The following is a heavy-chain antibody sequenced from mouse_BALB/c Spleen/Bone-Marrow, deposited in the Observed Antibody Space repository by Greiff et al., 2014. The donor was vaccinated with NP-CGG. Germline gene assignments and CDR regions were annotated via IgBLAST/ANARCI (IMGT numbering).Heavy chain of an antibody. Sequence: QVQLQQSAAELARPGASVKMSCKASGYTFTSYTMHWVKQRPGQGLEWIGYINPSSGYTEYNQKFKDKTTLTADKSSSTAYMQLSSLTSEDSAVYYCARLTGTSYAMDYWGQGTSVTVSS. CDR1: GYTFTSYT. D-gene: IGHD4-1*01. J-gene: IGHJ4*01. CDR3: ARLTGTSYAMDY. V-gene: IGHV1-4*02. CDR2: INPSSGYT.